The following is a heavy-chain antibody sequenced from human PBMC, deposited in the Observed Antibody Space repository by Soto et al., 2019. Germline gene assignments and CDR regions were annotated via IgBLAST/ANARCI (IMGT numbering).Heavy chain of an antibody. CDR1: GGSFSGYY. D-gene: IGHD6-13*01. V-gene: IGHV4-34*01. CDR3: ASGQAAAGRSPPGGWFDP. J-gene: IGHJ5*02. CDR2: INHSGRT. Sequence: QVQLQQWGAGLLKPSETLSLTCAVYGGSFSGYYWSWIRQPPGKGLEWIGEINHSGRTNYNPSLKSRVTISVDTSKNQFSLNLSSVTAADTAVYYCASGQAAAGRSPPGGWFDPWGQGTLVTVSS.